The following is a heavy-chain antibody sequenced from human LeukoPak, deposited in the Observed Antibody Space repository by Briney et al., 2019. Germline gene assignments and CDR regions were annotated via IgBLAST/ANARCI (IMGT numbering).Heavy chain of an antibody. CDR3: ARDAGAWFGYYFDY. J-gene: IGHJ4*02. D-gene: IGHD3-10*01. Sequence: GGSLRLSCAASGFTFSTYSLNWVRQAPGRGLEWVSSITGTSTYIFYADSVKGRFTISRDNAKNSLYLQMNSLRAEDTAVYYCARDAGAWFGYYFDYWGQGTLVTVSS. V-gene: IGHV3-21*01. CDR1: GFTFSTYS. CDR2: ITGTSTYI.